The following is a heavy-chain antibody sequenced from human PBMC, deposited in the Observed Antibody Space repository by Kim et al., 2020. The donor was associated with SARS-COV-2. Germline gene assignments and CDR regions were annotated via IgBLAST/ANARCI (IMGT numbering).Heavy chain of an antibody. D-gene: IGHD6-13*01. V-gene: IGHV4-4*02. CDR2: IYHSGST. CDR1: GGSISSSNW. CDR3: ASRGIGGRGFFLRDC. Sequence: SETLSLTCAVSGGSISSSNWWYWVRQPPGKGLEWIGEIYHSGSTNYNPSLKSRATISVDKTKHQFPLKLRSVTAADTAVYYCASRGIGGRGFFLRDCWG. J-gene: IGHJ4*01.